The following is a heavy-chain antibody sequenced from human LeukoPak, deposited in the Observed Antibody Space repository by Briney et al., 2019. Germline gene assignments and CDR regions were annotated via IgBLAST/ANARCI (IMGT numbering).Heavy chain of an antibody. D-gene: IGHD6-19*01. V-gene: IGHV3-23*01. Sequence: PGGSLRLSCAASGFTFSSYAMSWVRQAPGKGLEWVSAISGSGGSTYYADSVKGRFTISRDNSMNTLYLQMNSLRAEDTAVYYCARAGSSGWYHFDYWGQGTLVTVSS. CDR1: GFTFSSYA. CDR3: ARAGSSGWYHFDY. CDR2: ISGSGGST. J-gene: IGHJ4*02.